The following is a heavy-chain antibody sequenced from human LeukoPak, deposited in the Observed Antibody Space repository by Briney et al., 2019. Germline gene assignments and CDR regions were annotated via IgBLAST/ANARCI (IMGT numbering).Heavy chain of an antibody. CDR2: IYTSGST. V-gene: IGHV4-61*02. J-gene: IGHJ4*02. Sequence: SETLSLTCTVSGGSISSGSYYWSWIRQPAEKGLEWIGRIYTSGSTNYNPSLKSRVTISVDTSKNQFSLKLSSVTAADTAVYYCARHRLYDSTGYYYDFDYWGQGTLVTVSS. CDR3: ARHRLYDSTGYYYDFDY. CDR1: GGSISSGSYY. D-gene: IGHD3-22*01.